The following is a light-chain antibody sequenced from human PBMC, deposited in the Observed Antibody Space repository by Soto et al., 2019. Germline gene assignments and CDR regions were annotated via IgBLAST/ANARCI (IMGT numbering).Light chain of an antibody. CDR1: RSDVCGYNY. CDR3: SAYTRSSTYG. Sequence: QSALTQPASVTGSPGQSITISCTGTRSDVCGYNYVSWYQQHSGKDPKLMIYEVSNRPSGVPNRLPASKSGNTASPTISGLQAGGEADYFFSAYTRSSTYGSGTGTK. V-gene: IGLV2-14*01. J-gene: IGLJ1*01. CDR2: EVS.